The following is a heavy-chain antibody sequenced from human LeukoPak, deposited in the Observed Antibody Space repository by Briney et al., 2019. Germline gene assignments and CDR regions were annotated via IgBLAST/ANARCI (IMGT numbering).Heavy chain of an antibody. V-gene: IGHV5-51*01. CDR3: ASPPLYCSGGSCYQLDY. Sequence: KHGESLKISCKGSGYSFTSHWIGWVRQMPGKGLEWMGIIYPGDSDTRYSPSFQGQVTISADKSISTAYLQWSSLKASDTAMYYCASPPLYCSGGSCYQLDYWGQGTLVTVSS. CDR2: IYPGDSDT. J-gene: IGHJ4*02. D-gene: IGHD2-15*01. CDR1: GYSFTSHW.